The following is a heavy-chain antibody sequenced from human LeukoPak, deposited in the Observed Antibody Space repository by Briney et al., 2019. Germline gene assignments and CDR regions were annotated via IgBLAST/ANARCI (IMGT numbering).Heavy chain of an antibody. CDR2: ISNSGSTI. Sequence: KPGGSLRLSCAASGFTFSDYYMSGIRQAPGKGLEWVSYISNSGSTIYYADSMKGRFTISRDNAKNSLYLQMNGLRADDTAVYYCTRAPSYHTDNWYFDVWGRGTLVTVSS. V-gene: IGHV3-11*04. D-gene: IGHD2-2*01. CDR3: TRAPSYHTDNWYFDV. J-gene: IGHJ2*01. CDR1: GFTFSDYY.